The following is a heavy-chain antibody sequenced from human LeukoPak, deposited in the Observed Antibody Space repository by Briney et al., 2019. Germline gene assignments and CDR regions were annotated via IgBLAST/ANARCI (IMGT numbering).Heavy chain of an antibody. CDR3: ARVSGTTDAFDF. Sequence: SETLSLTCSVSGYSIGSDYYWGWIRQPPGKGLEWIGNIYHSGSTYYNPSLKSRVTMSLDTSKNQFSLNLSSVTAADTAVYYCARVSGTTDAFDFWGQGTMVTVSS. J-gene: IGHJ3*01. V-gene: IGHV4-38-2*02. D-gene: IGHD1-7*01. CDR1: GYSIGSDYY. CDR2: IYHSGST.